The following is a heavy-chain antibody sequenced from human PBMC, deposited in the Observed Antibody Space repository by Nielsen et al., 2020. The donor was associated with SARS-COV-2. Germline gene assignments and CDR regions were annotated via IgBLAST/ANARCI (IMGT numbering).Heavy chain of an antibody. CDR3: ARGFHGDYVSSRSAFDI. CDR1: GFTFSSYS. D-gene: IGHD4-17*01. V-gene: IGHV3-48*02. J-gene: IGHJ3*02. Sequence: GGSLRLSCAASGFTFSSYSMNWVRQAPGKGLEWVSYISSSSSTIYYADSVKGRFTISRDNAKNSLYLQMNSLRDEDTAVYYCARGFHGDYVSSRSAFDIWGQGTMVTVSS. CDR2: ISSSSSTI.